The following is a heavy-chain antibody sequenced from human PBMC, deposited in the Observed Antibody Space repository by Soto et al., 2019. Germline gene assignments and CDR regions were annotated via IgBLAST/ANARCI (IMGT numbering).Heavy chain of an antibody. Sequence: ASVKVSCKASGYTFTSYGISWVRQAPGQGLEWMGWISGDNDRTNYPQKLQGRVTMTTDTSTSTAYMELRSLRSDDTAVYYCARDHNFVWGSGWRWYFDLWGRGTLVTVSS. D-gene: IGHD6-19*01. CDR1: GYTFTSYG. CDR2: ISGDNDRT. CDR3: ARDHNFVWGSGWRWYFDL. J-gene: IGHJ2*01. V-gene: IGHV1-18*01.